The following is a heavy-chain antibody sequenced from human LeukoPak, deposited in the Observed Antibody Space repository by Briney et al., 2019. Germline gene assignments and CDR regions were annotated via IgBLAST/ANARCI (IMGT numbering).Heavy chain of an antibody. CDR1: GFTFSSYA. V-gene: IGHV3-64D*06. CDR3: VKGSGNYPLYGMDV. J-gene: IGHJ6*04. D-gene: IGHD3-10*01. Sequence: QTGGSLRLSCSASGFTFSSYAMHWVREAPGKGLEYVSAISSNGGSTYYADSVKGRFTISRDNSKNTLYLQMSSLRAEDTAVYYCVKGSGNYPLYGMDVWGKGTTVTVSS. CDR2: ISSNGGST.